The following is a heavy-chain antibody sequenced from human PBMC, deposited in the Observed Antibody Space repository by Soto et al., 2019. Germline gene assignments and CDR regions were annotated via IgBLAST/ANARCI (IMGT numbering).Heavy chain of an antibody. CDR2: INHSGST. D-gene: IGHD5-18*01. CDR1: GGSFSGYY. V-gene: IGHV4-34*01. Sequence: PSETLSLTCAVYGGSFSGYYWSWIRQPPGKGLEWIGEINHSGSTNYNPSLKSRVTISVDTSKNQFSLKLSSVTAADTAVYYCARGLSRGAMVRYYYYYYGMDVWGQGTTVTVSS. CDR3: ARGLSRGAMVRYYYYYYGMDV. J-gene: IGHJ6*02.